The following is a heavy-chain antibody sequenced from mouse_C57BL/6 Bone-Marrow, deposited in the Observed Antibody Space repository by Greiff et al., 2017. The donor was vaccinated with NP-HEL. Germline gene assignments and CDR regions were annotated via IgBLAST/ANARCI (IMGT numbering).Heavy chain of an antibody. CDR3: ARANYYLDY. D-gene: IGHD4-1*01. CDR2: INPGSGGT. CDR1: GYAFTNYL. Sequence: VQRVESGAELVRPGTSVKVSCKASGYAFTNYLIEWVKQRPGQGLEWIGVINPGSGGTNYNEKFKGKATLTADKSSSTAYMQLSSLTSEDSAVYFCARANYYLDYWGQGTTLTVSS. V-gene: IGHV1-54*01. J-gene: IGHJ2*01.